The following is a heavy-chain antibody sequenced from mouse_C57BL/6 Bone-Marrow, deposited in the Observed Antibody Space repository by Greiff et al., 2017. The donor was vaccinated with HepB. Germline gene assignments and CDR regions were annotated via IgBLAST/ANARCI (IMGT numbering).Heavy chain of an antibody. Sequence: VKLKESGPGLVAPSQSLSITCTVSGFSLTSYAINWVRQPPGKGLEWLGVIWTGGGTNYNSALKSRLSISKDNSKSQVFLKMNSLQTDDTARYYCATLCYGRSYAFAYWGQGTLVTVSA. CDR2: IWTGGGT. V-gene: IGHV2-9-1*01. CDR3: ATLCYGRSYAFAY. J-gene: IGHJ3*01. CDR1: GFSLTSYA. D-gene: IGHD1-1*01.